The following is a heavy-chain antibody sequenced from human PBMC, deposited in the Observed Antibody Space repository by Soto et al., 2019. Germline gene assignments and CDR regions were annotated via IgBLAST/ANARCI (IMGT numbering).Heavy chain of an antibody. CDR2: IYYSGST. D-gene: IGHD4-17*01. J-gene: IGHJ2*01. CDR1: GGSISSYY. Sequence: QVQLQESGPGLVKPSETLSLTCTVSGGSISSYYWSWIRQPPGKGLEWIGCIYYSGSTNYNPSLKSRVTISVDTSKNQFSLKLSSVTAADTAVYYCARADYGDYGRQETENWYFDLWGRGTLVTVSS. V-gene: IGHV4-59*08. CDR3: ARADYGDYGRQETENWYFDL.